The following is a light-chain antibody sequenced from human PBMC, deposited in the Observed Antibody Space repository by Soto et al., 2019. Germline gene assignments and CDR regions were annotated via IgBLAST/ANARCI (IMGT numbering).Light chain of an antibody. V-gene: IGKV4-1*01. Sequence: DIVMTQSPDSLAVSLGERATINCKSSQSILYNSNNKNYVAWYQQRPGQPPKLLINWASTRESGVPDRFSGSGYGTDFTLTISSLQAEDVAVYYCQQYYTSWWSFGQGTKVEIK. CDR2: WAS. CDR3: QQYYTSWWS. J-gene: IGKJ1*01. CDR1: QSILYNSNNKNY.